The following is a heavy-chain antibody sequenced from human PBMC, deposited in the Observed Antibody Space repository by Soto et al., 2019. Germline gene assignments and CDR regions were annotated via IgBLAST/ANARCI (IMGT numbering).Heavy chain of an antibody. V-gene: IGHV1-24*01. J-gene: IGHJ4*02. Sequence: RASVKVSCKVSGYTLTELSMHWVRQAPGKGLEWMGGFDPEDGETIYAQKFQGRVTMTEDTSTDTAYMELSSLRSEDTAVYYCATSGYSSGWSAFDYWGQGTLVTVSS. CDR1: GYTLTELS. CDR2: FDPEDGET. CDR3: ATSGYSSGWSAFDY. D-gene: IGHD6-19*01.